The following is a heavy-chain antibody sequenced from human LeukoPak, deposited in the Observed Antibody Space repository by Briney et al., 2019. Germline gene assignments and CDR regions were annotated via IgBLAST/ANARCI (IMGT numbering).Heavy chain of an antibody. D-gene: IGHD6-13*01. Sequence: ASVKVSCKTSGYTFSNYGISWVRQAPGQGLEWMGWISGYNGITNFDQKFQGRVTITRVTSASTAYMELSSLRSEDTAVYYCARDLHSSSWMGDYWGQGTLVTVSS. J-gene: IGHJ4*02. CDR3: ARDLHSSSWMGDY. CDR2: ISGYNGIT. V-gene: IGHV1-18*01. CDR1: GYTFSNYG.